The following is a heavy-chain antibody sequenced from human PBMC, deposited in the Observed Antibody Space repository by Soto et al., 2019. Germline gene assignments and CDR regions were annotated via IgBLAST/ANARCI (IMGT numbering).Heavy chain of an antibody. CDR1: GGSISSYY. J-gene: IGHJ4*02. CDR3: ARGESRSSSWFRY. Sequence: QVQLQESGPGLVKPSETLSLTCTVSGGSISSYYWSWIRQPPGKGLEWIGYIYYSGSTNYNPSLKSRVTISVDTSKNQFSLKLSSVTAADTAVYYCARGESRSSSWFRYWGQGTLVTVSS. V-gene: IGHV4-59*01. D-gene: IGHD6-13*01. CDR2: IYYSGST.